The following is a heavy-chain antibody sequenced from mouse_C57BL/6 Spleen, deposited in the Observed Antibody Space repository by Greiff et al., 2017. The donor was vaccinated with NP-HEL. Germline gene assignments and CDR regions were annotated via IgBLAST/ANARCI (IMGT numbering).Heavy chain of an antibody. V-gene: IGHV1-64*01. D-gene: IGHD3-2*02. J-gene: IGHJ3*01. Sequence: QVQLQQPGAELVKPGASVKLSCKASGYTFTSYWMHWVKQRPGQGLEWIGMIHPNSGSTNYNEKFKSKATLTVDKSSSTAYMQLSSLTSEDSAIYYCAREGSSGYGFAYWGKGTLVTVAA. CDR2: IHPNSGST. CDR1: GYTFTSYW. CDR3: AREGSSGYGFAY.